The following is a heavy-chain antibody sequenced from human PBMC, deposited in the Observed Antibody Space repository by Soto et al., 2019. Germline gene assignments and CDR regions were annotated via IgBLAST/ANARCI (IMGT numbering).Heavy chain of an antibody. J-gene: IGHJ6*02. Sequence: GGSLRLSCAASGFTFSSYAMSWVRQAPGKGLEWVSAISGSGGSTYYADSVKGRFTISRDNSKNTLYLQMNSLRAEDTAVYYCAIPLAAAGTWPDYYGMDVWGQGTTVTVSS. V-gene: IGHV3-23*01. CDR1: GFTFSSYA. CDR3: AIPLAAAGTWPDYYGMDV. D-gene: IGHD6-13*01. CDR2: ISGSGGST.